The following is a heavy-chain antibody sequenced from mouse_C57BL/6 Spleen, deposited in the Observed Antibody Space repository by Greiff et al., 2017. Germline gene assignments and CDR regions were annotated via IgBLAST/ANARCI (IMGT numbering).Heavy chain of an antibody. V-gene: IGHV1-42*01. CDR2: INPSTGGT. D-gene: IGHD1-1*01. Sequence: VQLKQSGPELVKPGASVKISCKASGYSFTGYYMNWVKQSPEKSLEWIGEINPSTGGTTYNQKFKAKATLTVDKSSSTAYMQLKSLTSEDSAVYYCARRYYGSGDYFDYWGQGTTLTVSS. CDR1: GYSFTGYY. CDR3: ARRYYGSGDYFDY. J-gene: IGHJ2*01.